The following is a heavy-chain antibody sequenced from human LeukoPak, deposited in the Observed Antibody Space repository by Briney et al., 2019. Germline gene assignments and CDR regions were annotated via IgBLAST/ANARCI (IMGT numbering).Heavy chain of an antibody. Sequence: SVKVSCKASGGTFSSYAISWVRQAPGQGLEWMGRIIPILGIANYAQKFQGRVTITADKSTSTAYMELSSLRSEDTAVYYCARDSGEIVVVPAVENCFVPWGQETLVTVSS. CDR2: IIPILGIA. J-gene: IGHJ5*02. CDR3: ARDSGEIVVVPAVENCFVP. V-gene: IGHV1-69*04. D-gene: IGHD2-2*01. CDR1: GGTFSSYA.